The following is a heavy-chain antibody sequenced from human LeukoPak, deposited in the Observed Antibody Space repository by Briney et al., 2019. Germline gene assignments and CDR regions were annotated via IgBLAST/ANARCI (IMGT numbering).Heavy chain of an antibody. J-gene: IGHJ4*02. CDR2: ISWNSGSI. D-gene: IGHD1-26*01. V-gene: IGHV3-9*01. CDR1: GFTFDDYA. CDR3: AKDFGKRGADPTNPDY. Sequence: PGRSLRLSCTVSGFTFDDYAFHWVRQAPGKGLEWVSGISWNSGSIGYADSVKGRFTISRDNAKNSLYLQMNSLRAEDTALYYCAKDFGKRGADPTNPDYWGQGTLVTVSS.